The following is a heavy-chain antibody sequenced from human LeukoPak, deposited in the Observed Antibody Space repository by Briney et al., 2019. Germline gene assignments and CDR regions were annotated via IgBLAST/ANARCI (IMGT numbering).Heavy chain of an antibody. CDR3: ARTPRGYSSSCLDY. V-gene: IGHV3-30-3*01. D-gene: IGHD6-13*01. CDR2: ISYDGSNK. Sequence: GGSLRLSCAASGFTFSSYAMRWVRQAPGKGLEWVAVISYDGSNKYYADSVKGRFTISRDNSKNTLYLQMNSLRAEDTAVYYCARTPRGYSSSCLDYWGRGTLVTVSS. J-gene: IGHJ4*02. CDR1: GFTFSSYA.